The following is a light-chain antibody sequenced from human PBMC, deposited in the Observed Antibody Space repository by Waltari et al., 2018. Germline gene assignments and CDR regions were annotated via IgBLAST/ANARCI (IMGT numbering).Light chain of an antibody. Sequence: EIVLTQSPGTLSLSPGEGATLSCRASQSVSSSYFAWYQQKPGQAPRLLIYGASTRATDIPSRFTGSGSVTDFTLTISSLEPEDFAVYYCQHYGSSPYTFGQGTKLEIK. J-gene: IGKJ2*01. CDR3: QHYGSSPYT. V-gene: IGKV3-20*01. CDR1: QSVSSSY. CDR2: GAS.